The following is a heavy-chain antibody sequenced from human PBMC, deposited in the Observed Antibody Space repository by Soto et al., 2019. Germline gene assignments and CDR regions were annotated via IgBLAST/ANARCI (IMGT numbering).Heavy chain of an antibody. Sequence: EVQLVESGGDLVQPGESLRLSCAASGFTFSSNYMHWVRQAPGKGLVWVSFINSDGSRTNYADSVKGRFTISRDNAKNTLYLQMTSLRAEDTAVYYCASRGAVVPAAAFDYWVQGTLVTVSS. J-gene: IGHJ4*02. D-gene: IGHD2-2*01. CDR1: GFTFSSNY. CDR3: ASRGAVVPAAAFDY. V-gene: IGHV3-74*01. CDR2: INSDGSRT.